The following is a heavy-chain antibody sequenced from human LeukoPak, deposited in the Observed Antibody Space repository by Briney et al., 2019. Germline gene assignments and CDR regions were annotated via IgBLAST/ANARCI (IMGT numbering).Heavy chain of an antibody. V-gene: IGHV6-1*01. CDR1: GDSVSSNSAA. Sequence: SQTLSLTCAISGDSVSSNSAAWNWIGQSPSRGLEWLGRTYYRSKWYNEYAVSVKSRITIIPDTSKNQFSLQLNSVTPEDTAVYFCARARLAGPLDYWGQGTLVTVSS. J-gene: IGHJ4*02. D-gene: IGHD6-19*01. CDR2: TYYRSKWYN. CDR3: ARARLAGPLDY.